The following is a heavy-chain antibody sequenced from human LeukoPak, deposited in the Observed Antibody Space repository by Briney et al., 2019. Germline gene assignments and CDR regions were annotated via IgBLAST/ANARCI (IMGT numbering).Heavy chain of an antibody. J-gene: IGHJ3*02. V-gene: IGHV3-23*01. CDR3: AKESSWADDAFDI. D-gene: IGHD6-13*01. CDR1: GLNFNSYS. Sequence: GGSLRLSCAASGLNFNSYSMNWVRQAPGKGLEWVSAISGSGDSTYYADPVKGRFTISRDNSKNTLYLQMNSLRAEDTAVYYCAKESSWADDAFDIWGQGTMVTVSS. CDR2: ISGSGDST.